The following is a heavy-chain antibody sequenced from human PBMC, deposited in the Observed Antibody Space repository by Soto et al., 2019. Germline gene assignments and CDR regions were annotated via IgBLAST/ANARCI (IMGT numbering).Heavy chain of an antibody. Sequence: SVKVSCKASGGTFSSYAISWVRQAPGQGLEWMGGIIPIFGTANYAQKFQGRVTITADESTSTAYMELSGLRSEDTAVYYCARAAGDYYYDSSGYPGPFDYWGQGTLVTVSS. V-gene: IGHV1-69*13. CDR1: GGTFSSYA. J-gene: IGHJ4*02. CDR3: ARAAGDYYYDSSGYPGPFDY. D-gene: IGHD3-22*01. CDR2: IIPIFGTA.